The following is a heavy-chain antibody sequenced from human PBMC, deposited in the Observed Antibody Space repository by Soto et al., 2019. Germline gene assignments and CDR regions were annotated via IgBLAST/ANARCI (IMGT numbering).Heavy chain of an antibody. D-gene: IGHD2-15*01. CDR3: ARDWSYCSGGSCYRDAFDI. J-gene: IGHJ3*02. CDR1: GGSISSYY. V-gene: IGHV4-59*01. CDR2: IYYSGST. Sequence: LSLTCTVSGGSISSYYWSWIRQPPGKGLEWIGYIYYSGSTNYNPSLKSRVTISVDTSKNQFSLKLSSVTAADTAVYYCARDWSYCSGGSCYRDAFDIWGQGTMVTVSS.